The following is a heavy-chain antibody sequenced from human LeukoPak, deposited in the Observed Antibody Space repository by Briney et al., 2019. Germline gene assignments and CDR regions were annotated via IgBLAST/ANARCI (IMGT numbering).Heavy chain of an antibody. CDR2: FRHNGVST. J-gene: IGHJ4*02. CDR3: AKHPACSGGSCDGGYFDY. CDR1: GFTFSSYA. D-gene: IGHD2-15*01. V-gene: IGHV3-23*01. Sequence: GGSLRLSCAASGFTFSSYAMSWVRQAPGKGLEWVSTFRHNGVSTYYADSVKGRFTLSRDNSKDTLYLQMSSLRAEDTAVYYCAKHPACSGGSCDGGYFDYWGQGTLVTVSS.